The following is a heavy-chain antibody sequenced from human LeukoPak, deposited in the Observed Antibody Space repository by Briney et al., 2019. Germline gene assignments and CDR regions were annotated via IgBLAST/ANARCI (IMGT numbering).Heavy chain of an antibody. Sequence: SGGSLRLSCAASEFTISSYGMHWVRQAPGKGLEWVAVISYDGSNKYYADSVKGRFTISRDNSKNTLYLQMNSLRAEDTAVYYCAKVDYYDSRDPDYWGQGTLVTVSS. V-gene: IGHV3-30*18. J-gene: IGHJ4*02. D-gene: IGHD3-22*01. CDR1: EFTISSYG. CDR3: AKVDYYDSRDPDY. CDR2: ISYDGSNK.